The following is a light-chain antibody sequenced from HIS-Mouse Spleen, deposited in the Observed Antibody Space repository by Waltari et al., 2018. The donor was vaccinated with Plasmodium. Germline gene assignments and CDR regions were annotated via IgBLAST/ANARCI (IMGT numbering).Light chain of an antibody. CDR3: QQSYSTWT. J-gene: IGKJ1*01. CDR2: AAS. CDR1: QISSSY. Sequence: DIQMTKSPSFRSASVGDRVTITCRASQISSSYLNWYQQKPGKDPKLLIYAASSLQSGITSRFSGSGSGTDFTLTISSLQPEYFATYYCQQSYSTWTFGQGTKVEIK. V-gene: IGKV1-39*01.